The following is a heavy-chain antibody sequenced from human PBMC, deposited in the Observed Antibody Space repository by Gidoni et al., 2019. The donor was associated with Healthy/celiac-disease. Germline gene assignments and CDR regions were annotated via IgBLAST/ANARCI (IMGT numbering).Heavy chain of an antibody. V-gene: IGHV4-39*01. D-gene: IGHD3-9*01. CDR1: GGSISSLSYY. J-gene: IGHJ2*01. CDR3: ARLSLTRNWDILTGYPYWYFDL. CDR2: IYYSGTT. Sequence: QLQLQESGPGLVKPSETLSLTCTVSGGSISSLSYYWGWLRQPPGKGLEWIGSIYYSGTTYYNPSLKSRVTISVDTSKNQFSLKLSSVTAADTAVYYCARLSLTRNWDILTGYPYWYFDLWGRGTLVTVSS.